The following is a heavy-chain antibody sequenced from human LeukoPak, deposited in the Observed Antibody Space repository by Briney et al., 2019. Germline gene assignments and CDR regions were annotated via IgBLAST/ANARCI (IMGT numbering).Heavy chain of an antibody. J-gene: IGHJ4*02. V-gene: IGHV1-69*05. CDR2: IIPIFGTA. CDR1: GGTSSSYA. D-gene: IGHD3-22*01. CDR3: ASYYYDSSGYSDYYFDY. Sequence: SVKVSCKASGGTSSSYAISWVRQAPGQGLEWMGGIIPIFGTANYAQKFQGRVTITTDESTSTAYMVLSSLRSEDTAVYYCASYYYDSSGYSDYYFDYWGQGTLVTVSS.